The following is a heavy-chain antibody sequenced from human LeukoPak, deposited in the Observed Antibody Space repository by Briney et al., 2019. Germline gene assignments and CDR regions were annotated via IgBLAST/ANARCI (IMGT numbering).Heavy chain of an antibody. D-gene: IGHD5-12*01. CDR3: ASPYSGYDYNFDH. CDR1: GYTFSSXX. CDR2: ISSNGGST. V-gene: IGHV3-64D*06. J-gene: IGHJ4*02. Sequence: GGPLRLSCXASGYTFSSXXXXXXXQAXXXXLXXXSSISSNGGSTYYADSVKGRFTISRXXYKNTLFLQMSSLRTEDTAVYYCASPYSGYDYNFDHWGQGTLVTVSS.